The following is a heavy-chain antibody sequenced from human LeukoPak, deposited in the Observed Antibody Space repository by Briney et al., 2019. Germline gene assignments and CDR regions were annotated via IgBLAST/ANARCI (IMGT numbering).Heavy chain of an antibody. V-gene: IGHV4-59*01. Sequence: SETLSLTCSVSDDSITMYYWTWIRQPPGKGLEWIGYVDHTGSTNYNPSLKSRVIISVDTSKNQFSLKLSSVTAADTAVYYCARGANWFDPCGQGTLVTVSS. CDR2: VDHTGST. CDR3: ARGANWFDP. J-gene: IGHJ5*02. CDR1: DDSITMYY.